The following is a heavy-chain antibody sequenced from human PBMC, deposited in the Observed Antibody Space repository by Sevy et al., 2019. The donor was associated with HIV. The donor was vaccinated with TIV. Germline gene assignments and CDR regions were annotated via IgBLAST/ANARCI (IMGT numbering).Heavy chain of an antibody. D-gene: IGHD3-3*01. J-gene: IGHJ6*02. Sequence: SETLSLTCTVSGGSISSSSYYWGWIRQPPGKGLEWIGSIYYSGSTYYNPSLKSRVTISVDTSKNQFSLKLGSVTAADTAVYYCATRSKRSGYYTSAGLNYYYYGMDVWGQGTTVTVSS. CDR1: GGSISSSSYY. V-gene: IGHV4-39*01. CDR3: ATRSKRSGYYTSAGLNYYYYGMDV. CDR2: IYYSGST.